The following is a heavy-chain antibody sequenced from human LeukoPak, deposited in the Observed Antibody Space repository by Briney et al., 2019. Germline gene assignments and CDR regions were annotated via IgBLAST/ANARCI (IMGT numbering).Heavy chain of an antibody. J-gene: IGHJ4*02. Sequence: LSLTCSVSGGSISSSVYYWGWIRQPPGKGLEWISYISYNRRSIYYADSVKGRFTISKDDAKKLLFLQMDSLRAEDTAVYYCARKYCSGGVCSDFDFWGQGTLVTVSS. CDR1: GGSISSSVYY. CDR2: ISYNRRSI. V-gene: IGHV3-11*04. CDR3: ARKYCSGGVCSDFDF. D-gene: IGHD2-15*01.